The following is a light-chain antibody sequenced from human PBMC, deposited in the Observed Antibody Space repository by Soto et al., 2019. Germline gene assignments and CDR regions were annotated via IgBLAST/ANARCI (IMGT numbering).Light chain of an antibody. V-gene: IGKV1D-12*01. CDR3: QQADSFPRT. CDR2: ATS. CDR1: RGFSNW. J-gene: IGKJ1*01. Sequence: GARVTITCRASRGFSNWLAWYQQKPGKAPKLLIFATSSLQRGVPSRFRGSGSGTDFTLTISSLQPEDFATYFCQQADSFPRTFGQGTKVDIK.